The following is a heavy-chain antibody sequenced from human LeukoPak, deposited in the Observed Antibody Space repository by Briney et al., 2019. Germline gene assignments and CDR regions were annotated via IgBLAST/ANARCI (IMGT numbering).Heavy chain of an antibody. Sequence: PGGSLRLSCAASGFAVSSNFMIWVRQAPGRGLEWVSVIYSGGSTSYADSVKGRFTISRENSKNTLFLQMNSLRSDDTAVYYCAREGYSSGSRTGIDYWGQGSRVTVSS. CDR2: IYSGGST. J-gene: IGHJ4*02. D-gene: IGHD5-18*01. V-gene: IGHV3-66*02. CDR1: GFAVSSNF. CDR3: AREGYSSGSRTGIDY.